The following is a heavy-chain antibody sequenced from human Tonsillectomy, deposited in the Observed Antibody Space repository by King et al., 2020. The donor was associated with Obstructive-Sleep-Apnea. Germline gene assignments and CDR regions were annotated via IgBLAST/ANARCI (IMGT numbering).Heavy chain of an antibody. Sequence: VQLVESGGGLVKPGGSLRLSCATSGFTFSDYYMSWIRQAPGKGLEWVSYISPSGYTIYYADSVKGRFTISRDHAKNSLYLQMNSLRAEDTAVYYCARHMVRGANNYWGQGTLVTVSS. J-gene: IGHJ4*02. CDR2: ISPSGYTI. V-gene: IGHV3-11*01. CDR1: GFTFSDYY. CDR3: ARHMVRGANNY. D-gene: IGHD3-10*01.